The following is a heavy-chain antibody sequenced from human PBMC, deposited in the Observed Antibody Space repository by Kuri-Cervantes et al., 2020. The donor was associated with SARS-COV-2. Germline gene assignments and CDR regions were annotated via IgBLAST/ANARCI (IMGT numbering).Heavy chain of an antibody. CDR1: GFTFSSYA. CDR3: AKTLRVYSSSPFDY. Sequence: GESLKISCAASGFTFSSYAMSWVRQAPGKGLEWVSAISGSGGSTYYADSVKGRFTISRDNSKNTLYLRMNSLRAEDTAVYYCAKTLRVYSSSPFDYWGQGTLVTVSS. CDR2: ISGSGGST. J-gene: IGHJ4*02. D-gene: IGHD6-13*01. V-gene: IGHV3-23*01.